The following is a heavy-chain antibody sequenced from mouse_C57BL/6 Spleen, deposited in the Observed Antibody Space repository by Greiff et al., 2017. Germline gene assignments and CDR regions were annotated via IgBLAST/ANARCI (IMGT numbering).Heavy chain of an antibody. Sequence: VNVVESGPELVKPGASVKISCKASGYAFSSSWMNWVKQRPGKGLEWIGRIYPGDGDTNYNGKFKGKATLTADKSSSTAYMQLSSLTSEDSAVYFCARAYDGYPHWGQGTSVTVSS. J-gene: IGHJ4*01. D-gene: IGHD2-3*01. V-gene: IGHV1-82*01. CDR2: IYPGDGDT. CDR3: ARAYDGYPH. CDR1: GYAFSSSW.